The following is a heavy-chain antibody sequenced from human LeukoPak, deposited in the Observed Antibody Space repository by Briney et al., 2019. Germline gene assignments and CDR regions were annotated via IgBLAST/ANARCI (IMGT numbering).Heavy chain of an antibody. J-gene: IGHJ4*02. CDR3: ARAPASVGVFDY. V-gene: IGHV4-59*01. CDR2: IYYSGST. CDR1: GGSFSGYY. D-gene: IGHD3-10*01. Sequence: SETLSLTCAVYGGSFSGYYWSWIRKPPGRGLEWIGYIYYSGSTNYNPSLKSRVTISVDTSKDQFSLKLSSVTAADTAVYYCARAPASVGVFDYWGQGTLVTVSS.